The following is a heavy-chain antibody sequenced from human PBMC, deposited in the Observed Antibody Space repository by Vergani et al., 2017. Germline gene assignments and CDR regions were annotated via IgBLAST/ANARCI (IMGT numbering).Heavy chain of an antibody. V-gene: IGHV1-18*01. D-gene: IGHD3-9*01. Sequence: QSQLVQSGAEVRKPGASLKVSCKSFNYTFRSFGITWVRQAPGQGLEWMGWISGFSGDTNYAQKFQDRVTMTTDTSTATAYLELRNLRSDDTAVYYCAADFPWDYDVMTGPPGYFYAIDVWGQGTAVTVS. CDR1: NYTFRSFG. CDR3: AADFPWDYDVMTGPPGYFYAIDV. J-gene: IGHJ6*02. CDR2: ISGFSGDT.